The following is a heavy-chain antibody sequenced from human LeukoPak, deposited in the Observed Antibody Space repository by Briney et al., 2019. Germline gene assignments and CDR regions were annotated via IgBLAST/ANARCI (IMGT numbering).Heavy chain of an antibody. CDR3: ASSLGPLPHY. J-gene: IGHJ4*02. CDR1: GFPLSSYW. Sequence: PGGSLRLSCAASGFPLSSYWMHWVRQAPGKGLVWVSRINSGGSGTSYADSVEGRFTISRDNVKNTLYPQMNSLRAEDTAVYYCASSLGPLPHYWGQGTLVTVSS. D-gene: IGHD7-27*01. V-gene: IGHV3-74*01. CDR2: INSGGSGT.